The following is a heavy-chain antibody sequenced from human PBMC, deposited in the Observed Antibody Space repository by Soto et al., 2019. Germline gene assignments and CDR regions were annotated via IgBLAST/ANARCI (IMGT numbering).Heavy chain of an antibody. CDR3: AKERRYSFDAFDI. D-gene: IGHD5-12*01. V-gene: IGHV3-30*18. CDR1: GFTFNFFG. J-gene: IGHJ3*02. CDR2: ISYDGREN. Sequence: QEQLVESGGGVVQAGRSLRLSCAASGFTFNFFGMHWVRQAPGKGLEWVAVISYDGRENYYADSVKGRFTMSRDNSKNIVYLEMSSLRHEDTYVYYCAKERRYSFDAFDIWGHGTMGTVSS.